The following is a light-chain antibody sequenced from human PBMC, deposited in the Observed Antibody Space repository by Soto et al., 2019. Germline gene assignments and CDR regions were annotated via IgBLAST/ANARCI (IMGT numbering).Light chain of an antibody. CDR3: QQTFSAPSIT. J-gene: IGKJ5*01. V-gene: IGKV1-39*01. CDR1: HTISDY. CDR2: AAS. Sequence: DIQLTQSPSSLSASVGDRVTITCRAGHTISDYLNWYQQKPGTAPKLLIYAASTLQSGVPSRFSGSRSGTDFTLPISSLHPEDVATYYCQQTFSAPSITFGQGTRLEIK.